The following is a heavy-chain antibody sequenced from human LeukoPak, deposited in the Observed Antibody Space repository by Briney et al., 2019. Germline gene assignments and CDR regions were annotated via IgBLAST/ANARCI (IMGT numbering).Heavy chain of an antibody. J-gene: IGHJ4*02. Sequence: GGSLRLSCAASGFTFSSYDMHWVRQATGKGLEWVSAIGTAGDTFYLGSVKGRFTISRENAKNSLYLQMNSLRVGDTAVYYCARSVPGGSGWMGSIEYWGQGTLVTVPS. CDR2: IGTAGDT. CDR3: ARSVPGGSGWMGSIEY. D-gene: IGHD6-19*01. CDR1: GFTFSSYD. V-gene: IGHV3-13*01.